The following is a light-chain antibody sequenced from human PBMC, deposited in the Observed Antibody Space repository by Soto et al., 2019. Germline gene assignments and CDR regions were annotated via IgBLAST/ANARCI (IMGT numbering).Light chain of an antibody. CDR1: QSVISPS. V-gene: IGKV3-11*01. J-gene: IGKJ5*01. Sequence: EIVLTQSPGTLSLSPGERAPLTCRTSQSVISPSLAWDQQKPGQAPRLDXYDPSNRATGIPARFSGSGSGTDFTLTISSLEPEDFAVYYCQQRSNWPTSTFGQGTRLEIK. CDR2: DPS. CDR3: QQRSNWPTST.